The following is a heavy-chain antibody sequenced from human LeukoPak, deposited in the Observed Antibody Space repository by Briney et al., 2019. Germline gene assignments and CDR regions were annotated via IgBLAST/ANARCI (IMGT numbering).Heavy chain of an antibody. Sequence: GGSLRLSCAASGFTFSSYGIHWVRQAPGKGLEWLAFIRYDGSNKYHADSVKGRFTISRDNAKNTLYLQMNSLRAEDTAVYYCARDHRGSGSRYYYYYMDVWGKGTTVTISS. V-gene: IGHV3-30*02. CDR1: GFTFSSYG. D-gene: IGHD3-10*01. CDR3: ARDHRGSGSRYYYYYMDV. CDR2: IRYDGSNK. J-gene: IGHJ6*03.